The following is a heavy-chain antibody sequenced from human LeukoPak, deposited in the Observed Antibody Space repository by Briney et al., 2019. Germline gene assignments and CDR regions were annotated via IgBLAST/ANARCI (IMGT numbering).Heavy chain of an antibody. V-gene: IGHV3-30*02. CDR2: IRYDGSNK. Sequence: PGGSLRLSCAASGFTFSSYGMHWVRQAPGKGLEWVAFIRYDGSNKYYADSVKGRFTISRDNSKNTLYLQMNSLRAEDTAVYYCARDRAGLRRAVAGIGSDYWGQGTLVTVSS. D-gene: IGHD6-19*01. CDR3: ARDRAGLRRAVAGIGSDY. CDR1: GFTFSSYG. J-gene: IGHJ4*02.